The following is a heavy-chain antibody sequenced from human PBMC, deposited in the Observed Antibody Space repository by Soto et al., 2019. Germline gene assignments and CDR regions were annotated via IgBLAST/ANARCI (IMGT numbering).Heavy chain of an antibody. D-gene: IGHD3-22*01. CDR2: IFPRDSDT. V-gene: IGHV5-51*01. Sequence: GESLKISCKGSGYTFTNYWICWVRQMPGKGLEWMGIIFPRDSDTRYSPSFQGQVTISADKSISTAYLQWSSLKASDTAMYYCARPYYYDSSGYLDYWGQGTLVTVSS. J-gene: IGHJ4*02. CDR1: GYTFTNYW. CDR3: ARPYYYDSSGYLDY.